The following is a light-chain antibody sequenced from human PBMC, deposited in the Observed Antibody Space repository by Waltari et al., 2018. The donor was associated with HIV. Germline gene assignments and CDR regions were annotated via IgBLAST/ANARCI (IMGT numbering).Light chain of an antibody. J-gene: IGLJ2*01. CDR2: LNSDGSH. V-gene: IGLV4-69*01. CDR1: SGHISYA. Sequence: QLVLTQSPSASASLGASVKLTCTLSSGHISYAIAWHQQQPEKGPRYLMKLNSDGSHTKGDGIPDRFSGSSSGAERYLTIPSLQSDDEADYYCQTWGTGIVLFGGGTKVTVL. CDR3: QTWGTGIVL.